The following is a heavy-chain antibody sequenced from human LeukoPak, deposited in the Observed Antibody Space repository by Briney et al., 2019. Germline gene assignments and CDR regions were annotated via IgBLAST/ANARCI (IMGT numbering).Heavy chain of an antibody. CDR3: ASLQVYSGSYYY. J-gene: IGHJ4*02. Sequence: PSETLSLTCTVSGYSISSGYYWGWIRQPPGKGLAWIGSIYHSGSTSYNPSLKSRVTISVDTSKNQFSLKLSSVTAADTAVYYCASLQVYSGSYYYWGQGTLVTVSS. V-gene: IGHV4-38-2*02. CDR2: IYHSGST. CDR1: GYSISSGYY. D-gene: IGHD1-26*01.